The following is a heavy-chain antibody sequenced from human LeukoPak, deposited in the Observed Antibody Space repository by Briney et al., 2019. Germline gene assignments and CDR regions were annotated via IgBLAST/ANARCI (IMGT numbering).Heavy chain of an antibody. CDR2: IYSGGST. Sequence: GGSLRLSCAASGFTVSSNYMSWVRQAPGKGLEWVSVIYSGGSTYYADSVKGRFTISRDNSKNTLYLQMNSLRAEDTAVYYCARQDKVYCSSTSCSYYYYYYMDVWGKGTTVTISS. CDR1: GFTVSSNY. V-gene: IGHV3-53*01. CDR3: ARQDKVYCSSTSCSYYYYYYMDV. D-gene: IGHD2-2*01. J-gene: IGHJ6*03.